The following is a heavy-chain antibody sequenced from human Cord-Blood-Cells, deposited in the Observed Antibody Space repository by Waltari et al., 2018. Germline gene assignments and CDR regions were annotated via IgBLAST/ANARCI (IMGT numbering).Heavy chain of an antibody. CDR1: GYTFTGYY. D-gene: IGHD4-4*01. CDR2: INPNSGGT. Sequence: QVQLGQSGAEVKKPGASVKVSCKASGYTFTGYYMHWVRPAPGQRLEWMGWINPNSGGTNYAQKFQGWVTMTRDTSISTAYMELSRLRSDDTAVYYCARVGSDNSNYFDYWGQGTLVTVSS. CDR3: ARVGSDNSNYFDY. V-gene: IGHV1-2*04. J-gene: IGHJ4*02.